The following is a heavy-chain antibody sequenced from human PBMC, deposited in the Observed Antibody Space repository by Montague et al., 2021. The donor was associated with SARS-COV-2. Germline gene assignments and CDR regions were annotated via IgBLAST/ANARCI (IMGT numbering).Heavy chain of an antibody. V-gene: IGHV4-34*01. Sequence: SETLSLTCAVYTDSFSGYYWSWIRQRPGKGLEWIGEITHSGSTNHNPSLQSRVTISVDKSKKQVSLKLRSLTAADTAVYYCARGADYDYWGGFLRYKWFGPWGQGTTVIVSS. CDR2: ITHSGST. CDR1: TDSFSGYY. J-gene: IGHJ5*02. D-gene: IGHD3-3*01. CDR3: ARGADYDYWGGFLRYKWFGP.